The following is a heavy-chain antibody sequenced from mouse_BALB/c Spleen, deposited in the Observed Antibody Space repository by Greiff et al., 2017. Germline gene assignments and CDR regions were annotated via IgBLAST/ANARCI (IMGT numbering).Heavy chain of an antibody. D-gene: IGHD2-14*01. Sequence: QVQLQQPGAELVKPGASVKMSCKASGYTFTSYWMHWVKQRPGQGLEWIGVIDPSDSYTSYNQKFKGKATLTVDTSSSTAYMQLSSLTSEDSAVYYCARRGYRDGFDYWGQGTTLTVSS. J-gene: IGHJ2*01. V-gene: IGHV1-59*01. CDR3: ARRGYRDGFDY. CDR1: GYTFTSYW. CDR2: IDPSDSYT.